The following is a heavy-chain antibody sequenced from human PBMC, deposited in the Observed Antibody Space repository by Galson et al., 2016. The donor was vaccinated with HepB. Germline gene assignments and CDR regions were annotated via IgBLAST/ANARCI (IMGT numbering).Heavy chain of an antibody. V-gene: IGHV2-5*02. J-gene: IGHJ4*02. Sequence: PALVKPTQTLTLTCTVSGFSLNTGAVGVGWIRQPPGKALEWLALVYWDGDTRYNPSLRRRLNITKDTSKSQVFLTVTDMDPMDTGTYYCAHRRGPAAGTFDNWGQGTVVTVSS. CDR2: VYWDGDT. D-gene: IGHD6-13*01. CDR1: GFSLNTGAVG. CDR3: AHRRGPAAGTFDN.